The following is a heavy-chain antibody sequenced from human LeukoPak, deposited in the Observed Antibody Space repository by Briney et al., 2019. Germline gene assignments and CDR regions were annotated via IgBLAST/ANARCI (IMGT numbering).Heavy chain of an antibody. D-gene: IGHD3-22*01. CDR1: GYTFTSYG. J-gene: IGHJ4*02. CDR2: ISAYNGNT. Sequence: ASMKVSCKASGYTFTSYGISWVRQAPGQGLEWMGWISAYNGNTNYAQKLQGRVTMNTDTSTSTAYMELRSLRSDDQSVYYCARGGRRIKYYYDSSGIGYFDYWGQGTLVTVSS. CDR3: ARGGRRIKYYYDSSGIGYFDY. V-gene: IGHV1-18*01.